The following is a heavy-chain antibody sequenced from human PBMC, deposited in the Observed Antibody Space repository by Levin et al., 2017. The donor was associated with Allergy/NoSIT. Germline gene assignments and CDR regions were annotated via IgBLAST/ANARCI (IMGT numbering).Heavy chain of an antibody. CDR2: IKQDGSGK. Sequence: PGGSLRLSCAASGFTFSSYWMSWVRQAPGKGLEWVANIKQDGSGKYYVDSVKGRFTISRDNAKNSLYLQMNSLRAEDTAVYYCARDYSLSFYYDSSGYDYWGQGTLVTVSS. D-gene: IGHD3-22*01. J-gene: IGHJ4*02. CDR3: ARDYSLSFYYDSSGYDY. CDR1: GFTFSSYW. V-gene: IGHV3-7*01.